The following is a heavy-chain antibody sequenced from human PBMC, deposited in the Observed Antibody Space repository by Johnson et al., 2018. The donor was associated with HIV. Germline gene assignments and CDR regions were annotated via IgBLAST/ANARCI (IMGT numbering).Heavy chain of an antibody. Sequence: HVQLVESGGGVVQPGGSLRLSCAASGFTFSSYGMHWVRQAPGKGLEWVAFIRYDGSNKYYADSVKGRFTISRDNSKNTLYLQMNSLRAEDTAVYYCARDLGSTDAFDVWGQGTMVTVSS. CDR1: GFTFSSYG. CDR3: ARDLGSTDAFDV. V-gene: IGHV3-30*02. J-gene: IGHJ3*01. D-gene: IGHD2-15*01. CDR2: IRYDGSNK.